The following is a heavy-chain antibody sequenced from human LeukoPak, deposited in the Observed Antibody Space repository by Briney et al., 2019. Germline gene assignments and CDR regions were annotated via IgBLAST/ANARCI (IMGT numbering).Heavy chain of an antibody. CDR2: IDPKSGGT. J-gene: IGHJ4*02. D-gene: IGHD2-2*01. CDR1: GYTFTGYY. Sequence: GASVKVSCKASGYTFTGYYMHWVRQAPGQGLEWMGWIDPKSGGTNYAQKFQGRVTMTRDTSISTAYMELSRLRSDDTAVYYWARDAGYCSSTPCSADFDYWGQGTLVTVSS. CDR3: ARDAGYCSSTPCSADFDY. V-gene: IGHV1-2*02.